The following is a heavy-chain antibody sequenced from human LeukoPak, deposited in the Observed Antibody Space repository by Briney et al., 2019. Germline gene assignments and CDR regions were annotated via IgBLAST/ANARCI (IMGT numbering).Heavy chain of an antibody. CDR3: ATGSGWYSPDY. D-gene: IGHD6-19*01. Sequence: ASVKVSCKASGFTFTISPMHWVRQARGQRLEWIGWIVVGSGNTNYAQKFHERVTITRDVSTNTAYMELSSLRSEDTAVYYCATGSGWYSPDYWGQGTLVTVSS. CDR2: IVVGSGNT. CDR1: GFTFTISP. J-gene: IGHJ4*02. V-gene: IGHV1-58*02.